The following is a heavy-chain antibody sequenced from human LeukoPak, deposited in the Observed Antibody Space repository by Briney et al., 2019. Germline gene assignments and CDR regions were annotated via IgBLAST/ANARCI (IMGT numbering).Heavy chain of an antibody. CDR1: GYTFTSYG. J-gene: IGHJ6*03. D-gene: IGHD6-19*01. Sequence: ASVKVSFKASGYTFTSYGISWVRQAPGQGLEWMGWISAYNGNTNYAQKLQGRVTMTADTSTSTAYMELRSLRSDDTAVYYCAREGYSSGWYSPTYYYYYMDVWGKGTTVTVSS. CDR2: ISAYNGNT. V-gene: IGHV1-18*01. CDR3: AREGYSSGWYSPTYYYYYMDV.